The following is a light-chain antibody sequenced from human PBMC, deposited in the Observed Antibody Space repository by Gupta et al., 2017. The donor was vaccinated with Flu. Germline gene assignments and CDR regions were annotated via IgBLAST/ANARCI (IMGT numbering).Light chain of an antibody. Sequence: EIVLTNSAGNLSLSPGESASLSCRASQIFSNAYLAWYQHKPGQARRLLIYGASNRATGIPDWFSGSGSGTDFTLTIGRLEPGDFAVYYCQQYGSSSITFGQGTRLEIK. CDR3: QQYGSSSIT. V-gene: IGKV3-20*01. J-gene: IGKJ5*01. CDR1: QIFSNAY. CDR2: GAS.